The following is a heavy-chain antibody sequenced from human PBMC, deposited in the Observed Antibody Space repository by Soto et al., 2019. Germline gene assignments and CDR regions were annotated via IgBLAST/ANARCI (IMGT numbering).Heavy chain of an antibody. CDR3: ARVPSPFDFYYAMDV. D-gene: IGHD3-16*01. CDR1: GFAISRGFY. Sequence: PSETLSLTCTVSGFAISRGFYWSWVRQPPGKGLEWIGYIFSSGTTYYNPSLKSRLTMSLDTSQNQFSLKLNSVTAADTAVYFCARVPSPFDFYYAMDVWGQGTTCTGS. CDR2: IFSSGTT. V-gene: IGHV4-30-4*02. J-gene: IGHJ6*02.